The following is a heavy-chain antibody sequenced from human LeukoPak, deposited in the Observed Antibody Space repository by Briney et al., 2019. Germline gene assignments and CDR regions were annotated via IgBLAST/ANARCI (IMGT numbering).Heavy chain of an antibody. J-gene: IGHJ4*02. CDR2: INPSGGST. CDR3: ARGNSPSGTAAALCY. V-gene: IGHV1-46*01. Sequence: ASVKVSCKASGYTFTSYYMHWVRQAPGQGLEWMGIINPSGGSTSYAQKFQGRVTMTRDTSTSTVYMELSSLRSEDTPVYYCARGNSPSGTAAALCYWGQGTLVTVSS. CDR1: GYTFTSYY. D-gene: IGHD6-13*01.